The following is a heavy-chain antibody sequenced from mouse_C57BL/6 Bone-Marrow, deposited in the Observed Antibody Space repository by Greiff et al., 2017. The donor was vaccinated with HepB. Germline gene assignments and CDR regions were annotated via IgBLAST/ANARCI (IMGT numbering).Heavy chain of an antibody. CDR2: IYPGDGDT. D-gene: IGHD1-1*01. CDR1: GYAFSSSW. J-gene: IGHJ4*01. CDR3: ARSTTVVMDY. V-gene: IGHV1-82*01. Sequence: QVQLKESGPELVKPGASVKISCKASGYAFSSSWMNWVKQRPGKGLEWIGRIYPGDGDTNYNGKFKGKATLTADKSSSTAYMQLSSLTSEDSAVYFCARSTTVVMDYWGQGTSVTVSS.